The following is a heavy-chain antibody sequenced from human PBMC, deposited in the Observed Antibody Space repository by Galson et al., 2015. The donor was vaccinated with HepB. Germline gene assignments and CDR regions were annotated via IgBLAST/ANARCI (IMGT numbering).Heavy chain of an antibody. CDR1: GFTFSSYT. J-gene: IGHJ3*02. D-gene: IGHD6-13*01. V-gene: IGHV3-48*01. CDR3: ARTLPDSSSWYPDAFDI. Sequence: SLRLSCAASGFTFSSYTMSWVRQTPGKGLQWLSYISTNGATIHYADSVKGRFTIARDNSKITVYLQMNSLRAEGTAFYYCARTLPDSSSWYPDAFDIWGQGTLVTVSS. CDR2: ISTNGATI.